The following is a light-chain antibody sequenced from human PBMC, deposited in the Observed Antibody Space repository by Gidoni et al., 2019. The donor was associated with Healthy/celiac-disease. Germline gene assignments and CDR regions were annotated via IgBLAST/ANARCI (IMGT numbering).Light chain of an antibody. Sequence: DIQMTQSPSSLSASVGDRVTITCQASQDISNYLNWYQHKPGKAPKLLIYDASNLETGVPSRFSGSGSGTDFTFTISSLQPEDIATYYCQQYDNPQFTFGPGTKVDIK. CDR1: QDISNY. CDR3: QQYDNPQFT. CDR2: DAS. J-gene: IGKJ3*01. V-gene: IGKV1-33*01.